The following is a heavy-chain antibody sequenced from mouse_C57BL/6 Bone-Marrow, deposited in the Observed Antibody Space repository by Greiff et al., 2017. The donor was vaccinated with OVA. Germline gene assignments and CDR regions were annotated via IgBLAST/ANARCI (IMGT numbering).Heavy chain of an antibody. D-gene: IGHD4-1*01. CDR3: AREGSNWGYAMDY. Sequence: EVQLVESEGGLVQPGSSMKLSCTASGFTFSDYYMAWVRQVPEKGLEWVANINYDGSSTYYLDSLKSRFIISRDNAKNILYLQRSSRKSEDTATYDCAREGSNWGYAMDYWGQGTSVTVSS. V-gene: IGHV5-16*01. CDR2: INYDGSST. CDR1: GFTFSDYY. J-gene: IGHJ4*01.